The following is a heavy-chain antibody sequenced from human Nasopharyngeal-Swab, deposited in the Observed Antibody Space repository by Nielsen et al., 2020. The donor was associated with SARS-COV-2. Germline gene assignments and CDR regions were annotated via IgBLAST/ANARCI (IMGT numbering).Heavy chain of an antibody. D-gene: IGHD5-18*01. CDR3: AHRRGGAMAQKPFDY. V-gene: IGHV2-5*02. CDR1: GFSLSTSGVG. Sequence: SGPTLVKPTQTLTLTCTFSGFSLSTSGVGVGWIRQPPGKALEWLALIYWDDDKRYSPPLKSRLTITKDTSKNQVVLTMTNMDPVDTATYYCAHRRGGAMAQKPFDYWGQGTLVTVSS. J-gene: IGHJ4*02. CDR2: IYWDDDK.